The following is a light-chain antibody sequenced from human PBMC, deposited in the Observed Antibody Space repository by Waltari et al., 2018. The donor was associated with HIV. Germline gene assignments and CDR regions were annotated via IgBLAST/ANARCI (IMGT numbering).Light chain of an antibody. CDR2: DNN. V-gene: IGLV1-51*01. J-gene: IGLJ3*02. Sequence: QSVLTQPPSVSAAPGQKVTISCSGSSSNIANNYVSCYQHIPGTAPKLLIFDNNKRPSEIPDRFSGSKSGTSATLGITGLQTGDEADYYCGSWDSSLSVWVFGGGTKLTVL. CDR1: SSNIANNY. CDR3: GSWDSSLSVWV.